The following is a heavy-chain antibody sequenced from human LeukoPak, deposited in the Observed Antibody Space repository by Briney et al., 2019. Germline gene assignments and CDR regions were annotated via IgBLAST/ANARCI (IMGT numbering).Heavy chain of an antibody. Sequence: SETLSLTCTVSGGSINSSSYYWGWIRQPPGKGLEWIGSIFYSGNTYDNPSLKSRVTISVDTSKNQFSLKLSSVTAADTAVYYCATEDTYYYDSSGYPPPGDWGQGTLVTVSS. CDR2: IFYSGNT. D-gene: IGHD3-22*01. V-gene: IGHV4-39*02. CDR1: GGSINSSSYY. CDR3: ATEDTYYYDSSGYPPPGD. J-gene: IGHJ4*02.